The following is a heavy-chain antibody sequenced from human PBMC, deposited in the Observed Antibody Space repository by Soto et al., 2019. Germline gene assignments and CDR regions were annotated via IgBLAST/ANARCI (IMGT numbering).Heavy chain of an antibody. V-gene: IGHV1-69*13. Sequence: SVKVSCKASGGTFSSYAISWVRQAPGQGLEWMGGIIPIFGTANYAQKFQGRVTITADESTSTAYMELSSLRSEDTAVYYCARSLYSNYNTYYYYGMDVWGQGTTVTVSS. J-gene: IGHJ6*02. D-gene: IGHD4-4*01. CDR2: IIPIFGTA. CDR1: GGTFSSYA. CDR3: ARSLYSNYNTYYYYGMDV.